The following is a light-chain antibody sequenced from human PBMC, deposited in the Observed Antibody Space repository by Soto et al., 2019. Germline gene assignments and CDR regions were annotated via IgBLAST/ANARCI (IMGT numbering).Light chain of an antibody. V-gene: IGLV2-23*01. CDR2: EGS. Sequence: QSALTQPASVSGSPGQSITISCTGTSSDVGSYHLVSWYQHHPGKAPKLLIYEGSKRPSGVSNRFSGSKSGNTASLTISGLQAEDAADYYCCSYAGSSTFVFGTGTQLTVL. CDR1: SSDVGSYHL. J-gene: IGLJ1*01. CDR3: CSYAGSSTFV.